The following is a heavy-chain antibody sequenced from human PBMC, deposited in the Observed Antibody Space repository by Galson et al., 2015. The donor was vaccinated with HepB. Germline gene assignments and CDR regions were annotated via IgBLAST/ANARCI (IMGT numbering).Heavy chain of an antibody. CDR2: IYYSGST. Sequence: ETLSLTCTVSGGSISSYYWSWIRQPPGKGLEWIGYIYYSGSTNYNPSLKSRVTISVDTSKNQFSLKLSSVTAADTAVYYCARDRSGDYYSDYWGQGTLVTVSS. J-gene: IGHJ4*02. CDR1: GGSISSYY. D-gene: IGHD4-17*01. CDR3: ARDRSGDYYSDY. V-gene: IGHV4-59*01.